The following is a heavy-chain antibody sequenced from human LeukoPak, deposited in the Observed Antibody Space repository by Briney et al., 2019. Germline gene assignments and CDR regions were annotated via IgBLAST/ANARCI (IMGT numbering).Heavy chain of an antibody. CDR3: AREELYYDSSWADY. Sequence: GGSLRLSCAASGFTFSSYGMHWVRQAPGKGLEWVSYISSSSSTIYYADSVKGRFTISRDNAKNSLYLQMNSLRAEDTAVYYCAREELYYDSSWADYWGQGTLATVSS. J-gene: IGHJ4*02. V-gene: IGHV3-48*04. CDR2: ISSSSSTI. CDR1: GFTFSSYG. D-gene: IGHD3-22*01.